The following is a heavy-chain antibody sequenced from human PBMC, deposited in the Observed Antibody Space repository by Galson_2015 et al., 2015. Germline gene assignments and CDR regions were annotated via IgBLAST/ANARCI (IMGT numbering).Heavy chain of an antibody. V-gene: IGHV3-33*01. Sequence: SLRLSCAASGFTFSSYGMHWVRQAPGKGLEWVAVIWYDGSNKYYADSVKGRFTISRDNSKNTLYLQMNSLRAEDTAVYYCARDSIYGSGSYNAFDIWGQGTMVTVSS. CDR1: GFTFSSYG. CDR3: ARDSIYGSGSYNAFDI. J-gene: IGHJ3*02. CDR2: IWYDGSNK. D-gene: IGHD3-10*01.